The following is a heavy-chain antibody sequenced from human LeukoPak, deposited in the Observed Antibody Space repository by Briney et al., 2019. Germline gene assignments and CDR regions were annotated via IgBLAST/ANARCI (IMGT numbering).Heavy chain of an antibody. CDR3: AKVYQHWYFDL. J-gene: IGHJ2*01. V-gene: IGHV4-4*02. D-gene: IGHD2-8*01. CDR1: GGSISSSNW. CDR2: IYHSGST. Sequence: SETLSLTCAVSGGSISSSNWWSWVRQPPGKGLEWIGEIYHSGSTNYNPSLKSRVTISVDTSKNQFSLKLSSVTAADTAVYYCAKVYQHWYFDLWGRGTLVTVSS.